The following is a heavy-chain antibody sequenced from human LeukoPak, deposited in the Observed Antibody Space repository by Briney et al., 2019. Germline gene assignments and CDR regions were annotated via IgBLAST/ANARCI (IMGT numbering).Heavy chain of an antibody. CDR3: ARDRYYDSSGYHDAFDI. V-gene: IGHV4-59*01. Sequence: PLETLSLTCTVSGGSISSYYWSWLPQPPGKGLEWIGYIYYSGSTNYNPSLKSRVTISVDTSKNQFSLKLSSVTAADTAVYYCARDRYYDSSGYHDAFDIWGQGTMVTVSS. D-gene: IGHD3-22*01. CDR1: GGSISSYY. J-gene: IGHJ3*02. CDR2: IYYSGST.